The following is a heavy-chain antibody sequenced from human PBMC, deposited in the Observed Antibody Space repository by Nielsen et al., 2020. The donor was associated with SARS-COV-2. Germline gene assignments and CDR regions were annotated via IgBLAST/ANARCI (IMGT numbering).Heavy chain of an antibody. CDR2: IYSGGST. V-gene: IGHV3-66*04. Sequence: GGSLRLSCAASGFTVSSNYMSWVRQAPGKGLEWVSVIYSGGSTYYADSVKGRFTISRDNSKNTLYLQMNSLRAEDTAVYYCAKHRGSPLLDFDYWGQGTLVTVSS. D-gene: IGHD3-10*01. CDR3: AKHRGSPLLDFDY. J-gene: IGHJ4*02. CDR1: GFTVSSNY.